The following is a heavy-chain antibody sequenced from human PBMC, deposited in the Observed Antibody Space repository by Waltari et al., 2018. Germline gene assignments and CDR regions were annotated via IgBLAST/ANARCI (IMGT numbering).Heavy chain of an antibody. CDR1: GASITADY. V-gene: IGHV4-59*01. CDR3: ARDRSGGYPPYNFDV. CDR2: IYHTGST. Sequence: QVQLQASGPGLVKPSETLSLTCSVSGASITADYWSWLRQPPGKGFEWIGYIYHTGSTNYSPSLKGRITMSIDVSENQFSLSLTSVTAADTAVYFCARDRSGGYPPYNFDVWGQGTTVTVSS. D-gene: IGHD3-22*01. J-gene: IGHJ6*02.